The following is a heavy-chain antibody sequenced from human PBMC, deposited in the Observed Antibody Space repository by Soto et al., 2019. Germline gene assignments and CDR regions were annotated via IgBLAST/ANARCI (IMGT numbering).Heavy chain of an antibody. J-gene: IGHJ4*02. V-gene: IGHV3-30-3*01. CDR3: AREGGPHVVVTAQIDY. CDR2: ISYDGSNK. D-gene: IGHD2-21*02. Sequence: QVQLVESGGGVVQPGRSLRLSCAASGFTFSSYAMHWVRQAPGKGLEWVAVISYDGSNKYYADSVKGRFTISRDNSKNTLYLQMNSLRAEETAVYYCAREGGPHVVVTAQIDYWGQGTLVTVSS. CDR1: GFTFSSYA.